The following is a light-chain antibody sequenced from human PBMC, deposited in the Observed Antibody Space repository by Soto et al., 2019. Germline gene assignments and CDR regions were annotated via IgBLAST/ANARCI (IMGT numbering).Light chain of an antibody. CDR3: QQYGSSPRFT. V-gene: IGKV3-20*01. CDR2: GAS. CDR1: QSVSSSY. Sequence: EIVLMQSPGTLSLSPGERATLSCRASQSVSSSYLAWYQQKPGQAPRLLIYGASSRATGIPDRFSGSGSGTDFTLTISRLEPEDFAVYYCQQYGSSPRFTFGGGTKVEIK. J-gene: IGKJ4*01.